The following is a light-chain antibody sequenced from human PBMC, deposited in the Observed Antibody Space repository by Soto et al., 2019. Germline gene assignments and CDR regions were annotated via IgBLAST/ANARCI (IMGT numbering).Light chain of an antibody. CDR2: EVT. CDR1: SSDVGGYNF. Sequence: QSALTQPPSASGSPGRSVTISCTGASSDVGGYNFVSWYQQHPGKAPKLLIYEVTKRPSGVPDRFSGSRSGNTASLTVSGLQAEDEADYYCSSYTSSPSYVFGTGTKLTVL. V-gene: IGLV2-8*01. J-gene: IGLJ1*01. CDR3: SSYTSSPSYV.